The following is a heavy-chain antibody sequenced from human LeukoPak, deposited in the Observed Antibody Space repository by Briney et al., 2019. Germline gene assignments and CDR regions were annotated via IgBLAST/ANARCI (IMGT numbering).Heavy chain of an antibody. J-gene: IGHJ4*02. CDR3: ASRRGGIVGDY. V-gene: IGHV3-33*01. Sequence: PGGSLILSCAASGFTFSSYGMHWVRQAPGKGLEWVALIWYDGSNKYYADSVKGRFTISRDNSKNTVYLQMNSLRAEDTAVYYCASRRGGIVGDYWGQGTLVTVSS. CDR1: GFTFSSYG. D-gene: IGHD2-15*01. CDR2: IWYDGSNK.